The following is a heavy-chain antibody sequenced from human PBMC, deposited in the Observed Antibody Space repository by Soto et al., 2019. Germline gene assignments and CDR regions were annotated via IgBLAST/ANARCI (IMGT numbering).Heavy chain of an antibody. Sequence: QVQLVESGGGLVKPGGSLRLSCTASGFTFSDYYMSWIRQAPGKGLEWVSYISSSGSTIYYADSVKGRFTISRDNAKNSLCLQLTRLRAEDTAVYYCAPIYSGYAYYFDYWGQGTLVTVSS. D-gene: IGHD5-12*01. V-gene: IGHV3-11*01. CDR1: GFTFSDYY. CDR3: APIYSGYAYYFDY. J-gene: IGHJ4*02. CDR2: ISSSGSTI.